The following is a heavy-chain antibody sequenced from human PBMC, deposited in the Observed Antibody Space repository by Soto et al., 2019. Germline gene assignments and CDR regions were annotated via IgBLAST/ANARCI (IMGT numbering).Heavy chain of an antibody. CDR3: ARESGDYSEYYYYYGMDV. D-gene: IGHD4-17*01. Sequence: SVKVSCKASGGTFSSYAISWVRQAPGQGLEWMGGIIPIFGTANYAQKFQGRVTITADESTSTAYMELSSLRSEDTAVYYCARESGDYSEYYYYYGMDVWGQGTTVTVSS. CDR2: IIPIFGTA. J-gene: IGHJ6*02. CDR1: GGTFSSYA. V-gene: IGHV1-69*13.